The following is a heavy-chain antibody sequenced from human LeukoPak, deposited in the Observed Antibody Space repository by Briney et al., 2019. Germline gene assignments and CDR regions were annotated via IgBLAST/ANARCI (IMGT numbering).Heavy chain of an antibody. V-gene: IGHV6-1*01. J-gene: IGHJ5*02. D-gene: IGHD4-23*01. CDR1: GDSVSSNSAA. Sequence: QTLSLTCAISGDSVSSNSAACKSIRQSPSRGLEWLGRTYYWSKWYNDYAVSVTSRITINPDTSTSQFSLQLNSVTPEDTAVYYCARGSTVVTPHNWFDPWGKGTLVTVSS. CDR3: ARGSTVVTPHNWFDP. CDR2: TYYWSKWYN.